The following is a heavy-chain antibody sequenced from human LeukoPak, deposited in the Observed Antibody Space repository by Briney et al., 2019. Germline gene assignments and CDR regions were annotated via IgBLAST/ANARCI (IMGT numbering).Heavy chain of an antibody. CDR1: GGSFTSYT. V-gene: IGHV1-69*08. CDR2: VIPTIGTT. CDR3: ARIPSIVYVPSTAYYYVDV. D-gene: IGHD2-21*01. J-gene: IGHJ6*03. Sequence: SVKVSCKASGGSFTSYTFTWVRQAPGQGLEWVGRVIPTIGTTNYAQNFQGRVTITADKSTRTVYMELSRLGSKDTAVYYCARIPSIVYVPSTAYYYVDVWGTGTAVTVSS.